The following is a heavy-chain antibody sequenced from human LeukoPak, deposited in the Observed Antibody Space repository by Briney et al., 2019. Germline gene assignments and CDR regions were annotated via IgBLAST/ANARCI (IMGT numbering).Heavy chain of an antibody. D-gene: IGHD6-13*01. CDR3: ARDIGQLVPYYFDY. Sequence: PGGSLRLSCAASGFTFSSYSMNWVRQAPGKGLEWVSSISSSSSYIYYADSVKGRFTISRDNAKNSLYLQMNSLRAEDTAVYYCARDIGQLVPYYFDYWGQGTLVTVSS. CDR1: GFTFSSYS. V-gene: IGHV3-21*01. CDR2: ISSSSSYI. J-gene: IGHJ4*02.